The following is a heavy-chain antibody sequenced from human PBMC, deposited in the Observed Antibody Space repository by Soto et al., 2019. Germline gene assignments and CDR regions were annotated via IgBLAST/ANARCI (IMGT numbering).Heavy chain of an antibody. CDR3: AIDNSSGWYEGNYYYYYGMDV. D-gene: IGHD6-19*01. J-gene: IGHJ6*02. V-gene: IGHV1-18*01. Sequence: ASVKVSCKASGYTFTSYGISWVRQAPGQGLEWMGWISAYNGNTNYAQKLKGRVTMTTDTSTSTAYMELRSLRSDDTAVYYCAIDNSSGWYEGNYYYYYGMDVWGQGTTVTVSS. CDR1: GYTFTSYG. CDR2: ISAYNGNT.